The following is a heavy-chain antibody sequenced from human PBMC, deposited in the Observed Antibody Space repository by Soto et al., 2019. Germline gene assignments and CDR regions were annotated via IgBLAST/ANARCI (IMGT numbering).Heavy chain of an antibody. CDR3: ARAVLRFLEWPQGFNP. CDR1: GGSISSGGYY. Sequence: PSETLSLTCTVSGGSISSGGYYWSWIRQHPGKGLEWIGYIYYSGSTYYNPSLKSRVTISVDTSKNQFSLKLSSVTAADTAVYYCARAVLRFLEWPQGFNPWGQGTLVTVSS. CDR2: IYYSGST. D-gene: IGHD3-3*01. V-gene: IGHV4-31*03. J-gene: IGHJ5*02.